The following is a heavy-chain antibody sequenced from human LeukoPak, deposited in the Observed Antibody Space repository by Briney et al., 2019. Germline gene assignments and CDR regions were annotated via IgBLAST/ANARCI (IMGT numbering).Heavy chain of an antibody. J-gene: IGHJ6*03. CDR1: GYTFTSYG. CDR2: ISAYNGNT. CDR3: ARGRVSSSTWYSTYYYYFYMDV. Sequence: ASVKVSCKASGYTFTSYGISWVRQAPGQGLEWMGWISAYNGNTNYAQKLQGRVTMTTDTSTSTAYMELRSLRSDDTAVYYCARGRVSSSTWYSTYYYYFYMDVWGKGTTVTVSS. V-gene: IGHV1-18*01. D-gene: IGHD1-1*01.